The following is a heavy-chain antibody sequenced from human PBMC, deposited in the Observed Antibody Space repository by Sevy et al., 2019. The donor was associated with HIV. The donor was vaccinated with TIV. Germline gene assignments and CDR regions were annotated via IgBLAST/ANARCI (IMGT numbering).Heavy chain of an antibody. CDR3: STHAGIAAAGRVFDY. J-gene: IGHJ4*02. V-gene: IGHV3-72*01. CDR2: TRNKADGYTT. Sequence: QLGGPLRLSCAASGFTFSDHYMEWVRQAPGKGLEWVGRTRNKADGYTTEYAASVKGRFTISRDDSENSLYLQMNSLKTEDTAVYYCSTHAGIAAAGRVFDYWGQGALVTVSS. CDR1: GFTFSDHY. D-gene: IGHD6-13*01.